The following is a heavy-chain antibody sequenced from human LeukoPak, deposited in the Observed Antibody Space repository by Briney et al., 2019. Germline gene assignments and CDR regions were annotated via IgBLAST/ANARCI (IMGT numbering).Heavy chain of an antibody. V-gene: IGHV1-2*02. Sequence: ASVNVSCKASGYTFTGYYMHWVRQAPGQGLDWMGWINPNRGGTNYAQKFQGRVTMTRDTSISTAYMELSRLRSDDTAVYYCARGPSYGSGSSPDYWGQGTLVTVSS. CDR1: GYTFTGYY. J-gene: IGHJ4*02. CDR2: INPNRGGT. D-gene: IGHD3-10*01. CDR3: ARGPSYGSGSSPDY.